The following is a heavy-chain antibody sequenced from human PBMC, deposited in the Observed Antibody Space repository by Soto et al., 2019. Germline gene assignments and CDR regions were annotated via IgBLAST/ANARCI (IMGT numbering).Heavy chain of an antibody. Sequence: SETLSLTCTVSGGFISNYYWSWIRQSPGKGLEWIGYIHHSGSANYNPSLKSRVTMSVDTSRNQFSLKLSSVTAADTAVYYCARSIDSSGYYFSNCWGQGTLVTVSS. V-gene: IGHV4-59*01. CDR3: ARSIDSSGYYFSNC. J-gene: IGHJ4*02. CDR2: IHHSGSA. D-gene: IGHD3-22*01. CDR1: GGFISNYY.